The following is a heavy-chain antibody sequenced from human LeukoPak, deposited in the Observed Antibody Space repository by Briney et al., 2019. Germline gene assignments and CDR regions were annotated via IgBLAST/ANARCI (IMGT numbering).Heavy chain of an antibody. J-gene: IGHJ4*02. D-gene: IGHD3-3*01. Sequence: GGSLRLSCAASGFTFSSYAMHWVRQAPGKGLEYVSAISSNGGSTYYANSVKGRFTISRDNSKNTLYLQMGSLRAEDTAVYYCTRVSWRGEIFWGQGTLVSVSS. V-gene: IGHV3-64*01. CDR1: GFTFSSYA. CDR2: ISSNGGST. CDR3: TRVSWRGEIF.